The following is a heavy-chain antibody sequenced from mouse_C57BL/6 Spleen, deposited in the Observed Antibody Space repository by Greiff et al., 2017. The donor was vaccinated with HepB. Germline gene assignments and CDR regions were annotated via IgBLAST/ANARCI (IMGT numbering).Heavy chain of an antibody. CDR1: GFSLTSYG. D-gene: IGHD2-4*01. J-gene: IGHJ4*01. V-gene: IGHV2-2*01. Sequence: QVQLQQSGPGLVQPSQSLSITCTVSGFSLTSYGVHWVRQSPGKGLEWLGVIWSGGSTDYNAAFISRLSISKDNSKSQVFFKMNSLQADDTAIYYCARGRVITTRNYYAMDYWGQGTSVTVSS. CDR2: IWSGGST. CDR3: ARGRVITTRNYYAMDY.